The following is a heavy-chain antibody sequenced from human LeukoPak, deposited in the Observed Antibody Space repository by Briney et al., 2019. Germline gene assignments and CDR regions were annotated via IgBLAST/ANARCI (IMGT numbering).Heavy chain of an antibody. CDR1: GFTFSNYW. J-gene: IGHJ4*02. Sequence: PGGSLRLSCAASGFTFSNYWMSWVRQAPGKGLEWVANIKQDGSEKNYVDSVKGRFTISRDNAKNSLYLQMNSLRAEDTAVYYCARDQTSRDDFWSGYLYYFDYWGQGTLVTVSS. D-gene: IGHD3-3*01. CDR2: IKQDGSEK. CDR3: ARDQTSRDDFWSGYLYYFDY. V-gene: IGHV3-7*01.